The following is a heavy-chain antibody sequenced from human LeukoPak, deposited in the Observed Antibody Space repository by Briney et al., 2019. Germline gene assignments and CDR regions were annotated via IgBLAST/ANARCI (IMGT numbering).Heavy chain of an antibody. J-gene: IGHJ4*02. CDR1: GFTFSSYS. CDR2: ISSSSSTI. D-gene: IGHD2-15*01. Sequence: GGSLRVSRAASGFTFSSYSMNWVRQAPGKGLEWVSYISSSSSTIYYADSVKGPFIISRDNAKNSLYLQMNSLRDEDTAVYYCARDPLRYCSGHSCYYYWGEGTLDTVSS. CDR3: ARDPLRYCSGHSCYYY. V-gene: IGHV3-48*02.